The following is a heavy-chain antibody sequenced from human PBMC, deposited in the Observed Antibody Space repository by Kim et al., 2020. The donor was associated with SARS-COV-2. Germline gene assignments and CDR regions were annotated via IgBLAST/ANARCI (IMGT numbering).Heavy chain of an antibody. D-gene: IGHD5-12*01. Sequence: SETLSLTCNVSGGSISSSNYYWGWIRQPPGKGLEWIGSIYYSGSTYYNPSLKSRITISVDTSKNQFSLKLSSVTAADTAVYYCARLVGLRHFDYWGQGTLVTVSS. J-gene: IGHJ4*02. V-gene: IGHV4-39*01. CDR3: ARLVGLRHFDY. CDR1: GGSISSSNYY. CDR2: IYYSGST.